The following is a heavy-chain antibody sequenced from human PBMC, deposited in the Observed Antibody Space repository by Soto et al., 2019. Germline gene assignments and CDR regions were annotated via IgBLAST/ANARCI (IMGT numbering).Heavy chain of an antibody. J-gene: IGHJ4*02. V-gene: IGHV1-8*02. CDR3: ARNPSAQAYGSGTYYSDS. D-gene: IGHD3-10*01. CDR2: MNPDSGNA. Sequence: QVQLVQSGTEVKRPGASVTVSCKAPGYIFTNYDINWVRQATGQGFEWMGWMNPDSGNAGYAQKFQGRVTMTRNSSISTAYMELSGLRFEDTAVYYCARNPSAQAYGSGTYYSDSWGQGTLVTVSS. CDR1: GYIFTNYD.